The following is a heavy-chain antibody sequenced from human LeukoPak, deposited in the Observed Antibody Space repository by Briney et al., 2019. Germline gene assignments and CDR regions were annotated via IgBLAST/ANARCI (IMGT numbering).Heavy chain of an antibody. Sequence: GGSLRLSCAASGFTFSSYAMSWVRQAPGQGPEWVSAIGTSGDTYYADSVKGRFTFSRDNSKNTLFLQMNSLRAEDTALYYYARRSSSTKVFDYWGQGTLVTVSS. CDR3: ARRSSSTKVFDY. CDR1: GFTFSSYA. J-gene: IGHJ4*02. V-gene: IGHV3-23*01. CDR2: IGTSGDT. D-gene: IGHD2-2*01.